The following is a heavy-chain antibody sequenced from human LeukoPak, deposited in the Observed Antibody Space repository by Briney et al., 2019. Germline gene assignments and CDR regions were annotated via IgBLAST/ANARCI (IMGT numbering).Heavy chain of an antibody. CDR1: GFTFSSYA. Sequence: PGGSLRLSCAVSGFTFSSYAMSWVRQAPGKGLEWVSTISDSDSKTYYADSMKGRFTISRDNSKNTLSLQMNSLRAVDTAVYYCVGYGSGSYSQGAYWGQGTLVTVSS. CDR2: ISDSDSKT. J-gene: IGHJ4*02. V-gene: IGHV3-23*01. CDR3: VGYGSGSYSQGAY. D-gene: IGHD3-10*01.